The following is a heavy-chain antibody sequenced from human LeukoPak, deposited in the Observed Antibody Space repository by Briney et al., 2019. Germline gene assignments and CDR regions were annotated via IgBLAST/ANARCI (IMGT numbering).Heavy chain of an antibody. CDR3: GRVGCTGGNCKPYAYYATDV. D-gene: IGHD2-15*01. J-gene: IGHJ6*02. CDR2: RWYDGSDK. V-gene: IGHV3-33*01. CDR1: GFTFNTYA. Sequence: GGSLRLSCAASGFTFNTYAMHWVRQAPGKGLEWVAIRWYDGSDKYYADSVRGRFAISRDNSKNTLYLQMNSLRAEDTAVYYCGRVGCTGGNCKPYAYYATDVWGQGTTVTVSS.